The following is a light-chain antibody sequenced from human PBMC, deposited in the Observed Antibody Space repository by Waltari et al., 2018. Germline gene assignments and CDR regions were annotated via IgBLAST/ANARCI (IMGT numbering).Light chain of an antibody. J-gene: IGKJ1*01. Sequence: DIQMTQSPSSLSASVGDRVTITCRASQSINNYLNWYQQKLGKAPKLLIYAASSLHSGVPSRFSGGGSGTDFTLTISNLQPEDFATYYCQQSYSSSWTSGLGTKVEIK. V-gene: IGKV1-39*01. CDR2: AAS. CDR3: QQSYSSSWT. CDR1: QSINNY.